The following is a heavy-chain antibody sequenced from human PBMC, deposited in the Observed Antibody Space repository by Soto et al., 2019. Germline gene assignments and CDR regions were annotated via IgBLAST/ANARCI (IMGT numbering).Heavy chain of an antibody. D-gene: IGHD6-19*01. CDR1: GYTFKRHD. Sequence: QVQLVQSGAEVKKSGASVRISCKASGYTFKRHDINWVRQATGQWPEWIGWMNPNSGNTGYAQKFQGRVSMTRDSSITTAYMDLSSLTSEDTAIYYCAREGLYGSSQDNPFDFWGQGTMVTVSS. CDR3: AREGLYGSSQDNPFDF. CDR2: MNPNSGNT. J-gene: IGHJ3*01. V-gene: IGHV1-8*01.